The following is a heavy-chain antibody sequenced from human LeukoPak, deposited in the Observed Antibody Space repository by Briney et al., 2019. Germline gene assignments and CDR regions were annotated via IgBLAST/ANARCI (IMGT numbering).Heavy chain of an antibody. J-gene: IGHJ5*02. D-gene: IGHD3-3*01. CDR1: GFTFSSYS. Sequence: GGSLRLSCAASGFTFSSYSMNWVRQAPGKGLEWVSYISSSGSTIYYADSVKGRFTISRDNAKNSLYLQMNSLRAEDTAVYYCARSRNYDFWSGYQTDNWFDPWGQGTLVTVSS. CDR3: ARSRNYDFWSGYQTDNWFDP. V-gene: IGHV3-48*01. CDR2: ISSSGSTI.